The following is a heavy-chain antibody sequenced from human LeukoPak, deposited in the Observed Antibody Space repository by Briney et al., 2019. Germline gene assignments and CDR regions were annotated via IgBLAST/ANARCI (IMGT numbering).Heavy chain of an antibody. CDR1: GYTFTGYY. CDR3: ARGEVAVAVKRGPLDY. J-gene: IGHJ4*02. V-gene: IGHV1-2*02. CDR2: INPNSGGT. Sequence: ASVKVSCKASGYTFTGYYMHWVRQAPGQGLEWMGWINPNSGGTNYAQKFQGRVTMTRDTSISTAYMELSRLRSDDTAVYYCARGEVAVAVKRGPLDYWGQGSLVTVSS. D-gene: IGHD6-13*01.